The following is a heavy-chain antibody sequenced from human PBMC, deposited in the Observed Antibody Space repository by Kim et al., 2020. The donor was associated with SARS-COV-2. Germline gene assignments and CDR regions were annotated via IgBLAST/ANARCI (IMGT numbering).Heavy chain of an antibody. CDR2: IYPGDSDI. V-gene: IGHV5-51*01. J-gene: IGHJ6*02. CDR1: GYSFTSYR. Sequence: GESLKISCQTSGYSFTSYRIAWVRQLPGKGLDWMGVIYPGDSDITYSPSFRGQVTISVDKSVNTAYLRWNRLKASDAAIYYCARLPVGKSLVQPGAYHYTMDVWGQGTTV. D-gene: IGHD3-10*01. CDR3: ARLPVGKSLVQPGAYHYTMDV.